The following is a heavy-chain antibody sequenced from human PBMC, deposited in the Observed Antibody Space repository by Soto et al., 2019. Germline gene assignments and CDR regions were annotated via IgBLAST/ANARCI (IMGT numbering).Heavy chain of an antibody. Sequence: SGTLSLTCTVFGGSLSSYYWGWIRQPPGKGLEWIGYIYYSGSTNYNPSLKSRVTISVDTSKNQFSLKLSSVTAADTAVYYCARRYGDQFDYWGQGTLVTVSS. CDR2: IYYSGST. J-gene: IGHJ4*02. CDR3: ARRYGDQFDY. D-gene: IGHD4-17*01. V-gene: IGHV4-59*01. CDR1: GGSLSSYY.